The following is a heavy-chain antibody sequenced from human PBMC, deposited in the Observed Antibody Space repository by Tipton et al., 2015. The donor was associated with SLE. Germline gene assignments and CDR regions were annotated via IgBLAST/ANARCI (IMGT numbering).Heavy chain of an antibody. CDR2: INTYGGNT. CDR1: GHTFSNYD. J-gene: IGHJ5*02. Sequence: QSGAEVKKPGASVKVSCKASGHTFSNYDISWVRQAPGQGLEWLGWINTYGGNTGYAQKFQGRVTMTRNTSISTAYMDLSSLRSEDTAVYYCARGPGDRWFDPWGQGTLVTVSS. CDR3: ARGPGDRWFDP. D-gene: IGHD3-22*01. V-gene: IGHV1-8*02.